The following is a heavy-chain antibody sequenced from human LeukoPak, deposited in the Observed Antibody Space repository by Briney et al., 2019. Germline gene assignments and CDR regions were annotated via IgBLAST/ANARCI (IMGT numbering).Heavy chain of an antibody. V-gene: IGHV1-8*01. Sequence: ASVKVSCKASGYTFTSYDINWVRQATGQGLEWMGWMNPNSGNTGYAQKFQGRVTMTGNTSISTAYMELSSLRSEDTAVYYCARGPVLLWFGELEKNAFDIWGQGTMVTVSS. D-gene: IGHD3-10*01. J-gene: IGHJ3*02. CDR3: ARGPVLLWFGELEKNAFDI. CDR1: GYTFTSYD. CDR2: MNPNSGNT.